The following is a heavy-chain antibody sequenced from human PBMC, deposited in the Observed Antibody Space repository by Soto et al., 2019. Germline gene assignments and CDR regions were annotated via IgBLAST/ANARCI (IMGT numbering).Heavy chain of an antibody. D-gene: IGHD3-22*01. CDR2: ISSSSSTI. CDR1: GFTFSNYN. V-gene: IGHV3-48*02. CDR3: ARDHVTMTHTYWYFDL. Sequence: GGSLRLSCAASGFTFSNYNMNWVRQAPGKGLEWVSYISSSSSTIYYADSLKGRFTISRDNAKNSLYLQMNSLRDEDTAVYYCARDHVTMTHTYWYFDLWGRGTLVTVSS. J-gene: IGHJ2*01.